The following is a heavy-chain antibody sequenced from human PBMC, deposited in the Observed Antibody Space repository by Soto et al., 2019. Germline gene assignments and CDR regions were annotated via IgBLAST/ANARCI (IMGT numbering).Heavy chain of an antibody. Sequence: QVQLVQSGAEVKKPGSSVKVSCKASRGTFSSYAISWGRQAPGQGLEWMGGIIPIFGTANYAQKFQGRVTITADESTSTAYMELSSLRSEDTAVYYCARGRVDTAMVSYWYFDLWGRGTLVTVSS. D-gene: IGHD5-18*01. CDR1: RGTFSSYA. CDR2: IIPIFGTA. J-gene: IGHJ2*01. CDR3: ARGRVDTAMVSYWYFDL. V-gene: IGHV1-69*01.